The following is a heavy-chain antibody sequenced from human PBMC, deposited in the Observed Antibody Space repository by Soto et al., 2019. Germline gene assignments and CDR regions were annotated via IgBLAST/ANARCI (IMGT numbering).Heavy chain of an antibody. V-gene: IGHV3-11*01. CDR3: ASPTVTPHYGIDV. J-gene: IGHJ6*02. D-gene: IGHD4-17*01. CDR2: ISSSGSTI. CDR1: GFTFSDYY. Sequence: QVQLVESGGGLVKPGGSLRLSCAASGFTFSDYYMSWIRQAPGKGLEWVSYISSSGSTIYYADSVKGRFTISRDNAKNALSLQMDSLRAEDTAVYYCASPTVTPHYGIDVWGQGTTVTVSS.